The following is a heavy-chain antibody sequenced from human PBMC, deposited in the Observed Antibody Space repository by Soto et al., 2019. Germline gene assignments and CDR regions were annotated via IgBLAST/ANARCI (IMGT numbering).Heavy chain of an antibody. Sequence: QVTLKESGPVLVKPTETLTLTCTVSGFSLSNARMGVSWIRQPPGKALEWLAHIFSNDEKSYSTSLKSRLTISKDTSKSQVVLTMTNMDPVDTATYYCARSEGSYYYGSGSYWRVSWFDPWGQGTLVTVSS. V-gene: IGHV2-26*01. CDR3: ARSEGSYYYGSGSYWRVSWFDP. J-gene: IGHJ5*02. D-gene: IGHD3-10*01. CDR1: GFSLSNARMG. CDR2: IFSNDEK.